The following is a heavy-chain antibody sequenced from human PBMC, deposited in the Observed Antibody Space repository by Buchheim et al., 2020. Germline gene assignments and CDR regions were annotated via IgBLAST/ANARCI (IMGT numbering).Heavy chain of an antibody. D-gene: IGHD3-9*01. J-gene: IGHJ4*02. CDR3: ARGHISSRYDILTGYYMGPFDY. CDR1: GFTFSSYS. CDR2: ISSSSSYI. Sequence: EVQLVESGGGLVKPGGSLRLSCAASGFTFSSYSMNWVRQAPGKGLEWVSSISSSSSYIYYADSVKGRFTISRDNAKNSVYLQMNSLRAEDTAVYYCARGHISSRYDILTGYYMGPFDYWGQETL. V-gene: IGHV3-21*01.